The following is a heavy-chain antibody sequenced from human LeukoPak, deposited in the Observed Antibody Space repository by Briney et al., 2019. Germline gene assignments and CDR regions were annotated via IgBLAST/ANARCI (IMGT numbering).Heavy chain of an antibody. CDR2: ISSSSSYI. CDR3: ARDAGNSGYGCDL. D-gene: IGHD5-12*01. Sequence: GGSLRLSCAASGFTFSSYSMNWVRQAPGKGLEWVSSISSSSSYIYYADSVKGRFTISRDNARNSLYLQMNDLRGEDTAIYYCARDAGNSGYGCDLWGQGTLVTVSS. CDR1: GFTFSSYS. J-gene: IGHJ5*02. V-gene: IGHV3-21*01.